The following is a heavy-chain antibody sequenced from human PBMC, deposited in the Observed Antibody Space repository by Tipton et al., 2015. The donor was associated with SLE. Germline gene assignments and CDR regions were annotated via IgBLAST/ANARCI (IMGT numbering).Heavy chain of an antibody. CDR1: GFIFSSYS. CDR3: ARVLEFQLLGWRYFDY. Sequence: SLRLSCAASGFIFSSYSMNWVRQAPGKGLEWVSSISSSSSHIQYADSVKGRFTISRDNAKNSLYLQMNSLRAEDTAVYYCARVLEFQLLGWRYFDYWGQGTLVTVYS. D-gene: IGHD2-2*01. V-gene: IGHV3-21*03. J-gene: IGHJ4*02. CDR2: ISSSSSHI.